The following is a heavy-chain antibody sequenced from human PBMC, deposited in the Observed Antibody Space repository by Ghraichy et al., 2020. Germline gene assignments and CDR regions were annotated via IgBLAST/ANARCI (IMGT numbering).Heavy chain of an antibody. D-gene: IGHD3-3*01. CDR1: GFTFSSYA. CDR3: AKALSTTIFGVIIWDLDY. Sequence: GGSLRLSCVASGFTFSSYAMSWVRQAPGKGLEWVSGISGSGGSTYYADSVKGRFTISRDNSKNTLYLQMSSLRAEDTAVYYCAKALSTTIFGVIIWDLDYWGQGTLVTVSS. CDR2: ISGSGGST. J-gene: IGHJ4*02. V-gene: IGHV3-23*01.